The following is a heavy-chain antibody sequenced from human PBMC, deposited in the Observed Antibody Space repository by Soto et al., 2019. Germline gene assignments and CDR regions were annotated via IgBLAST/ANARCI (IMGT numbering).Heavy chain of an antibody. D-gene: IGHD6-19*01. J-gene: IGHJ4*02. Sequence: SETLSLTCTVSGGFISGGDYYWGWIRQPPGKGLEWVGNIYYSGTSYSYPSLKGRVTMSVDTSKNQFSMRLSSVTAADTAVYYCTDMRGQWLPRVWGRGIMVTVSS. CDR3: TDMRGQWLPRV. V-gene: IGHV4-39*01. CDR2: IYYSGTS. CDR1: GGFISGGDYY.